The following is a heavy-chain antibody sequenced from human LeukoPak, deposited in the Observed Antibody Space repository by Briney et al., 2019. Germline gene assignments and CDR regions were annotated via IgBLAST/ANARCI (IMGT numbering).Heavy chain of an antibody. J-gene: IGHJ5*02. CDR2: ISAYNGNT. Sequence: ASVKVSCKASGYTFTSYGISWVRQAPGQGLEWMGWISAYNGNTNYAQKLQGRVTMTTDTSTSTAYMELRGLRSDDTAVYYCARRYCSSTSCYRNWFDPWGQGTLVTVSS. CDR3: ARRYCSSTSCYRNWFDP. V-gene: IGHV1-18*01. D-gene: IGHD2-2*01. CDR1: GYTFTSYG.